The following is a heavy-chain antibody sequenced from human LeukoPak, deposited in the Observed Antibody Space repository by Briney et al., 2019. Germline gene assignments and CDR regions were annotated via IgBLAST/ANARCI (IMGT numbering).Heavy chain of an antibody. J-gene: IGHJ4*02. CDR2: IWFNGDNQ. V-gene: IGHV3-33*01. D-gene: IGHD2-15*01. CDR1: GFIFSRYG. CDR3: ARGGPGYCDDDNCYKGFDH. Sequence: TGGSLRLSCEVSGFIFSRYGVHCVRQAPGKGLEWVADIWFNGDNQYYADSVKGRFTISRDNSMNTLFLQMNSLKAEDTAVYFCARGGPGYCDDDNCYKGFDHWGQGTLVIVSS.